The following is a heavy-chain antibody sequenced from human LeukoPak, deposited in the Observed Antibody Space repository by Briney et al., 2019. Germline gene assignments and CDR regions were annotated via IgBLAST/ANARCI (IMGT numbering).Heavy chain of an antibody. V-gene: IGHV3-23*01. J-gene: IGHJ4*02. CDR3: AKGRKRTTVTTFDY. CDR2: ISGSGGST. Sequence: GGSLRLSCAASGFTFSSYAMSWVRQAPGKGLEWVSAISGSGGSTYYADSVKGRFTISRDNSKNTLYLQMNSLRAGDTAVYYCAKGRKRTTVTTFDYWGQGTLVTVSS. D-gene: IGHD4-17*01. CDR1: GFTFSSYA.